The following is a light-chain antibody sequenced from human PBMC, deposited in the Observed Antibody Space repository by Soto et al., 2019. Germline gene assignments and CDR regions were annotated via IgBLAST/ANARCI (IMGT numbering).Light chain of an antibody. V-gene: IGKV1-17*01. Sequence: DIQMTQSPPSLSASVGDRVTITCRASQGIGKDLGWYQQKPGKAPKRLIHDASSLESGVPSSSRGTGSGTEFTLTISSLQPEDLATSYCLQHNSLLTLGGGTNVDIK. CDR2: DAS. CDR1: QGIGKD. CDR3: LQHNSLLT. J-gene: IGKJ4*01.